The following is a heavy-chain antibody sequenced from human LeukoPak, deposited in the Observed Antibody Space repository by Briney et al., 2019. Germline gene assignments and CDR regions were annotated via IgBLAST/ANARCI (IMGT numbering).Heavy chain of an antibody. CDR3: ARDYYYDSSGYGGYFDY. Sequence: PGGSLRLSCAASGFTFSSYEMNWVRQAPGQGLEWVSYISSSGSTIYYADSVKGRFTISRDNAKNSLYLQMNSLRAEDTAVYYCARDYYYDSSGYGGYFDYWGQGTLVTVSS. CDR2: ISSSGSTI. J-gene: IGHJ4*02. V-gene: IGHV3-48*03. D-gene: IGHD3-22*01. CDR1: GFTFSSYE.